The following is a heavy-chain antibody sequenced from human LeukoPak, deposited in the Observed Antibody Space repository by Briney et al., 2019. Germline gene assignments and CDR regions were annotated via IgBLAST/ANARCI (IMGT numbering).Heavy chain of an antibody. D-gene: IGHD2-15*01. CDR1: GFTFSSYG. Sequence: GRSLRLSCAASGFTFSSYGMHWVRQAPGKGLEWVAVIWYDGSNKYYADSVKGRFTISRDNPKNTLYLQMNSLRAEDTAVYYCAEDMGYCSGGSCSPFDYWGQGTLVTVSS. V-gene: IGHV3-33*06. CDR3: AEDMGYCSGGSCSPFDY. CDR2: IWYDGSNK. J-gene: IGHJ4*02.